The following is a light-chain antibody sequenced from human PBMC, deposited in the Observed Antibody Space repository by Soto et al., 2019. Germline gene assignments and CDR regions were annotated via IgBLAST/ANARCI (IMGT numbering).Light chain of an antibody. Sequence: AIPMTQSPSSLSASVGDRVTITCRASQGIRNDLGWYQQKPGRAPKLLIYAASSLQSGVPSRFSGSGSGTDFTLTISSLQPEDFATYYCLQDYNYPRTFGPGTKVDIK. V-gene: IGKV1-6*01. CDR2: AAS. CDR3: LQDYNYPRT. J-gene: IGKJ3*01. CDR1: QGIRND.